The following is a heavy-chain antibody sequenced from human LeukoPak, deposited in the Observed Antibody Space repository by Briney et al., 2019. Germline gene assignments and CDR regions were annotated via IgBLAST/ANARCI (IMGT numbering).Heavy chain of an antibody. V-gene: IGHV4-31*03. J-gene: IGHJ4*02. CDR2: IYYSGST. CDR3: ARLRYFDWLLSVGVNRRKMGNYYFDY. CDR1: GGSISSGGYY. D-gene: IGHD3-9*01. Sequence: PSQTLSLTCTVSGGSISSGGYYWSWIRQHPGKGLEWIGYIYYSGSTYYNPSLKSRVIISLDTSKNQFSLKLSSVTAADTAVYYCARLRYFDWLLSVGVNRRKMGNYYFDYWGQGILVTVSS.